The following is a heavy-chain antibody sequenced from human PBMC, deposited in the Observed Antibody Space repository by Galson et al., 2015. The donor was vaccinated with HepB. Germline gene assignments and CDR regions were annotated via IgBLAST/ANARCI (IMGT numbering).Heavy chain of an antibody. CDR3: ARGDSSWYGGFDP. D-gene: IGHD6-13*01. CDR1: GYTFTNYA. J-gene: IGHJ5*02. Sequence: SVKVSCKASGYTFTNYAMNWVRQAPGQGLEWMGWINTKTGHPTYVQGFTGRFGLSMDTSVSTAYLQISSLKAEDTAVYYCARGDSSWYGGFDPWGQGTLVTVSS. V-gene: IGHV7-4-1*02. CDR2: INTKTGHP.